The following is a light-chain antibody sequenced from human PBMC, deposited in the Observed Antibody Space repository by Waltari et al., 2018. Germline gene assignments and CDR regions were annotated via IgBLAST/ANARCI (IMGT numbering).Light chain of an antibody. J-gene: IGKJ3*01. CDR2: SAS. V-gene: IGKV1-39*01. Sequence: DIQMTQSPSSLSASVGDRVTITCRASQSISNYLNWYQQKPGEAPRLLIYSASSLQSGFPSRFSGSVSGTDFALTISSLQPEDFANYYCQQSYSTLPFTFGPGTKVDFK. CDR1: QSISNY. CDR3: QQSYSTLPFT.